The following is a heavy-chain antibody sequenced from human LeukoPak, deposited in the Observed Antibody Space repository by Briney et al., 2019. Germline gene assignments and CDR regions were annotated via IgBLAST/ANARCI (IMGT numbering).Heavy chain of an antibody. Sequence: SETLSLTCTVSGGSISSYYWSWIRQPPGKGLEWIGYIYYSGSTNYNPSLKSRVTISVDTSKNQFSLKLSSVTAADTAVYYCARQGLAAADYFDYWGQGTLVTVSS. CDR3: ARQGLAAADYFDY. V-gene: IGHV4-59*08. CDR2: IYYSGST. J-gene: IGHJ4*02. CDR1: GGSISSYY. D-gene: IGHD6-13*01.